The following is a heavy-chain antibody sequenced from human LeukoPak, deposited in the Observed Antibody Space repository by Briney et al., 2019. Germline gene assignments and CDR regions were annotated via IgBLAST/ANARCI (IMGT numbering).Heavy chain of an antibody. V-gene: IGHV4-61*01. Sequence: PSETLSLTCTVSGGSVSSGSYYWSWIRQPPGKGLEWIGYIYYSGSTNYNPSLKSRVTISVDTSKNQFSLKLSSVTAADTAVYYCARDRGWNDIVDCYYGMDVWGQGTTVTVSS. J-gene: IGHJ6*02. CDR2: IYYSGST. D-gene: IGHD1-1*01. CDR3: ARDRGWNDIVDCYYGMDV. CDR1: GGSVSSGSYY.